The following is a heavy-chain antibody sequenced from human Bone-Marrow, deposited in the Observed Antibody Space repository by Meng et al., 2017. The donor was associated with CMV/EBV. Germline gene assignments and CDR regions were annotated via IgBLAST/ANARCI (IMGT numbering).Heavy chain of an antibody. J-gene: IGHJ6*02. Sequence: GESLKISCKVSGFIFDSYWIGWVRQMPGKGLEWMGIIHPGDSDTRYSPSFQGQVTISADKSISTAYLQWSSLKASDTAIYYCARFSGLAARQFYRGVDVWGQGTTVTVSS. CDR1: GFIFDSYW. D-gene: IGHD6-6*01. CDR2: IHPGDSDT. V-gene: IGHV5-51*01. CDR3: ARFSGLAARQFYRGVDV.